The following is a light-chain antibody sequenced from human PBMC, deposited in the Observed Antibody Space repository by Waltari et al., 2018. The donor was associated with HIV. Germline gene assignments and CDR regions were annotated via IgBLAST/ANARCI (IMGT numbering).Light chain of an antibody. Sequence: EIVMIQSPATLSVSPGEKATISGRASETIRNTLAWYPKKPGQGPRLLIYGATTRATGIPDRFSGSGFATQFTLTINSLQAEDFAVYFCQQYGDWPLTFGGGTKVEI. V-gene: IGKV3-15*01. CDR3: QQYGDWPLT. J-gene: IGKJ4*02. CDR2: GAT. CDR1: ETIRNT.